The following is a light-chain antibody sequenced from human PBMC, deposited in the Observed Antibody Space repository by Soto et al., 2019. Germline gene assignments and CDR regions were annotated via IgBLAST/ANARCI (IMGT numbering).Light chain of an antibody. V-gene: IGLV1-40*01. Sequence: ALTQPPSVSGAPGQRVTISCTGSSSNIGAGYDVHWYQQLPGTAPKLLIYGNSNRPSGVPDRFSGSKSGTSASLAITGLQAEDEADYYCQSYDSSLSGHYVFGTGTKVTVL. J-gene: IGLJ1*01. CDR2: GNS. CDR3: QSYDSSLSGHYV. CDR1: SSNIGAGYD.